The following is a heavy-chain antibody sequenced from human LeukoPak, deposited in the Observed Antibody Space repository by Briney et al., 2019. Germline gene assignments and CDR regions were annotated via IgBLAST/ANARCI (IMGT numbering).Heavy chain of an antibody. CDR3: ARVGGSYIDYYYYMDV. D-gene: IGHD1-26*01. J-gene: IGHJ6*03. CDR1: GFTFSSYW. V-gene: IGHV3-48*01. Sequence: GGSLRLSCAASGFTFSSYWMSWVRQAPGKGLEWVSYISSSSSTIYYADSVKGRFTISRDNAKSSLYLQMNSLRAEDTAVYYCARVGGSYIDYYYYMDVWGRGTTVTVSS. CDR2: ISSSSSTI.